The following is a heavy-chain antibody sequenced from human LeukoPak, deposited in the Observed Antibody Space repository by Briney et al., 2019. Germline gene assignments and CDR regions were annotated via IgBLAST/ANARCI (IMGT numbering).Heavy chain of an antibody. V-gene: IGHV1-69*05. CDR2: IIPIFPPP. Sequence: SVKVSCKASGGTFNSNAVTWVRQAPGQGLEWMGGIIPIFPPPNYAQKFQGRLTITTDESATTVYMELSSLRSDDTAVYYCARGSRYCSSTSCYTGIDYWGQGTLVTVSS. CDR1: GGTFNSNA. D-gene: IGHD2-2*02. J-gene: IGHJ4*02. CDR3: ARGSRYCSSTSCYTGIDY.